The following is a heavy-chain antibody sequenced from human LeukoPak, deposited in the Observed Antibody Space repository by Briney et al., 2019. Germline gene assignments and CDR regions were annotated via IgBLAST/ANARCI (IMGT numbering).Heavy chain of an antibody. J-gene: IGHJ6*02. CDR1: GFTFDDYA. Sequence: PGGSLRLSCAASGFTFDDYAIHWVRQAPGKGLEWVSGISWNSGSIGYADSVKGRFTISRDNAKNSLYLQMNSLRVEDTALYYCAKDAAVRIHPRGPPYYYYGMDVWGQGTTVTVSS. CDR2: ISWNSGSI. D-gene: IGHD5-18*01. V-gene: IGHV3-9*01. CDR3: AKDAAVRIHPRGPPYYYYGMDV.